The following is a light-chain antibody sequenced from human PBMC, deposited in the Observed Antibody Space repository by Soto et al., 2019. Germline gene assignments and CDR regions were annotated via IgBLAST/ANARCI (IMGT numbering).Light chain of an antibody. Sequence: DIQMPQSPSTLSASVGESFPITCRASQSISGWLAWYQHKPGKANKLLIYKASTLKSGVPSRFSGSGSGTEFTLTISSLQPDEFATYYCKHYNSYSEAVGQGTKVDIK. J-gene: IGKJ1*01. CDR2: KAS. CDR1: QSISGW. CDR3: KHYNSYSEA. V-gene: IGKV1-5*03.